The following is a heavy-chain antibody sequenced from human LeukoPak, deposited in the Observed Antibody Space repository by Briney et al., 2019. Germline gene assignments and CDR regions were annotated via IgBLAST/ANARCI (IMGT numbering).Heavy chain of an antibody. V-gene: IGHV3-30*18. J-gene: IGHJ4*02. CDR3: AKDLLGSGWHYFGY. CDR1: GFTFSSYG. D-gene: IGHD6-19*01. CDR2: ISYDGSNK. Sequence: GGSLRLSCAASGFTFSSYGMHWVRQAPGKGLEWVAVISYDGSNKYYADSVKGRFTISRDNSKNTLYLQMNSLRAEDTAVYYCAKDLLGSGWHYFGYWGQGTLVTVSS.